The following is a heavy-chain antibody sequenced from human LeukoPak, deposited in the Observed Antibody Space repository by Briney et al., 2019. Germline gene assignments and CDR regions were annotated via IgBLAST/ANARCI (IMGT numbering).Heavy chain of an antibody. CDR2: ISYDGSNK. CDR3: ARVLGSYYVPNFDY. D-gene: IGHD3-10*01. V-gene: IGHV3-30-3*01. J-gene: IGHJ4*02. Sequence: PGGSLRLSCAASGFTFSSYAMHWVRQAPGKGLEWVAVISYDGSNKYYADSAKGRFTISRDNSKNTLYLQMNSLRAEDTAVYYCARVLGSYYVPNFDYWGQGTLVTVSS. CDR1: GFTFSSYA.